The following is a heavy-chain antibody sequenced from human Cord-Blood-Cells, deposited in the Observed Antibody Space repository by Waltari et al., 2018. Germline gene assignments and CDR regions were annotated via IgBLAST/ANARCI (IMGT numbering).Heavy chain of an antibody. V-gene: IGHV1-69*01. J-gene: IGHJ4*02. D-gene: IGHD3-22*01. Sequence: QVQLVQSGAEVKKPGSSVKVSCKASGGTFSSYAISWVRQAPGQGLEWMGGISPIFGTANTAQKFQGRVTITADESTSTAYMELSSLRSEDTAVYYCARDTPLYYDSSGYDYWGQGTLVTVSS. CDR3: ARDTPLYYDSSGYDY. CDR2: ISPIFGTA. CDR1: GGTFSSYA.